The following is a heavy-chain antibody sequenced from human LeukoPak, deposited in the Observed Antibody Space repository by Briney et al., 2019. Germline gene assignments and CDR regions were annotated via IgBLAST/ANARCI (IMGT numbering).Heavy chain of an antibody. J-gene: IGHJ6*02. V-gene: IGHV1-18*01. CDR2: ISAYNRNT. CDR1: GYTFSRYG. D-gene: IGHD6-13*01. CDR3: ARDRGAAAGAYYYHGMDV. Sequence: ASVKVSCKASGYTFSRYGITWVRQAPGQGLEWMGWISAYNRNTNYAQNLQGRVTMTTDTSTSTAYMELRSLRSDDTALYYCARDRGAAAGAYYYHGMDVWGQGTTVTVSS.